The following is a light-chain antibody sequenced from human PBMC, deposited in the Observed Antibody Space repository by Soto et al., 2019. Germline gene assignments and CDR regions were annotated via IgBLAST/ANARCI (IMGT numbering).Light chain of an antibody. Sequence: QSVLTQPPSASGTPGQRVTISCSGSSSNIGSNTVNWYQQLPGTAPKLLIYSNNQRPSGVPDRFSGSKSGTSASLAISGLQSEDEADYYCAAWDDSLKVWVFGGGTKVTVL. J-gene: IGLJ3*02. CDR1: SSNIGSNT. CDR3: AAWDDSLKVWV. V-gene: IGLV1-44*01. CDR2: SNN.